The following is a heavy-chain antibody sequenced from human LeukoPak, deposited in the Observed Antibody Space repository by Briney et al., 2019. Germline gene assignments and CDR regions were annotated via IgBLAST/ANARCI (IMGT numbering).Heavy chain of an antibody. CDR1: GGSISSSSYY. CDR3: ARYRAAAGFDP. CDR2: TYYSGST. J-gene: IGHJ5*02. V-gene: IGHV4-39*01. Sequence: PSETLSLTCTVSGGSISSSSYYWGWIRQPPGKGLEWIGSTYYSGSTYYNPSLKSRVTISVDTSKNQFSLKLSSVTAADTAVYYCARYRAAAGFDPWGQGTLVTVSS. D-gene: IGHD6-13*01.